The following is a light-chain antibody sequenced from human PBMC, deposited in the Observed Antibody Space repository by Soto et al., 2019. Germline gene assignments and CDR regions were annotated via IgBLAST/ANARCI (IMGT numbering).Light chain of an antibody. CDR2: AAS. CDR1: QSVSSSY. J-gene: IGKJ4*01. Sequence: EIGLTQSPGTLSLSPGERATLSCRASQSVSSSYLAWYQQKPGQAPRLLIYAASSRATGIPDRFSGSGSETDFPLTISRLEPEDFAVYYWQRYGSSPLTFGGGTKVEIK. CDR3: QRYGSSPLT. V-gene: IGKV3-20*01.